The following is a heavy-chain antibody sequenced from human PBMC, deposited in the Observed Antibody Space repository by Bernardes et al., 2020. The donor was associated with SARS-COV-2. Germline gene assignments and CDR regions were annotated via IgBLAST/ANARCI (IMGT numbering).Heavy chain of an antibody. CDR3: AREPTNAGVDSLDY. CDR1: GFTFSSHN. CDR2: ISAGSSNI. J-gene: IGHJ4*02. V-gene: IGHV3-21*01. Sequence: GGSLRLSCAASGFTFSSHNMNWVRQAPGKGLEWVSSISAGSSNIHYADSVKGRFTISRENARNSLYLQMNSLRAEDTAVYYCAREPTNAGVDSLDYWGQGTLVTVSS. D-gene: IGHD3-10*01.